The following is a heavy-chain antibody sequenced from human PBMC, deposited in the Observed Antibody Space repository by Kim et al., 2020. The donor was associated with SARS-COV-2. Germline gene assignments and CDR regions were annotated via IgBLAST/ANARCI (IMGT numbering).Heavy chain of an antibody. Sequence: SETLSLTCTVSGASIGSHGYFWAWIRQPPGRGLEWIGSLTYSGTRYYNPSLERRITTSLDTSNTPFSLRLTSVNAADTAVYHCARLYAFTGSYTAYYFDFGGQGPLVTVSS. J-gene: IGHJ4*02. D-gene: IGHD3-10*01. V-gene: IGHV4-39*01. CDR2: LTYSGTR. CDR1: GASIGSHGYF. CDR3: ARLYAFTGSYTAYYFDF.